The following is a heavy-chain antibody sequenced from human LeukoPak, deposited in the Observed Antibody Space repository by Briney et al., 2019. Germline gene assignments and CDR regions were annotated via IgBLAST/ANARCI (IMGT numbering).Heavy chain of an antibody. CDR2: IKEDGSGK. J-gene: IGHJ4*02. CDR3: ARIELYGAHLIY. Sequence: GGSLRLSCAASGFTFTTYWMTWVRQAPGKGLEWVTNIKEDGSGKYYMDSVKGRFTISRGNAKNSLYLQMDSLRDEDTAVYYCARIELYGAHLIYWGPGTLVTVSS. V-gene: IGHV3-7*01. CDR1: GFTFTTYW. D-gene: IGHD4-17*01.